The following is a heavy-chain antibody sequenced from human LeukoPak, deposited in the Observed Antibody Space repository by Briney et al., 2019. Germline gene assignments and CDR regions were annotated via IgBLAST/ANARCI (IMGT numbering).Heavy chain of an antibody. D-gene: IGHD1-26*01. CDR1: GLTFSSYS. V-gene: IGHV3-21*06. CDR3: AVVGALYYFDY. CDR2: VRRTGESI. J-gene: IGHJ4*02. Sequence: GGSLRLSCAASGLTFSSYSMNWARQVPGRGLEWVSSVRRTGESISYADSVKGRLTTSRDNAKSSLYLQMDSLRAEDAAVYYCAVVGALYYFDYWGQGNLVTVSS.